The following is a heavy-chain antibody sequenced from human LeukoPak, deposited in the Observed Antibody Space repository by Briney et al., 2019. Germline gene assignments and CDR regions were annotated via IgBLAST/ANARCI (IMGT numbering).Heavy chain of an antibody. Sequence: SETLSLTCTVSGGSISSGTHYWGWIRQPPGKGLEWIGSIYYSGSTYYNPSLKSRVTISVDTSKNQLSLRLNSVTAADTAVYYCATTVTTNPKYCFDSWGQGTLVTVSS. V-gene: IGHV4-39*01. CDR3: ATTVTTNPKYCFDS. D-gene: IGHD4-17*01. J-gene: IGHJ4*02. CDR1: GGSISSGTHY. CDR2: IYYSGST.